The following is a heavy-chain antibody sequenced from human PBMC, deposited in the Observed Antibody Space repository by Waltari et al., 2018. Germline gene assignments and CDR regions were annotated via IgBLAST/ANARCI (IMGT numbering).Heavy chain of an antibody. D-gene: IGHD3-10*01. CDR1: GFSFGSYT. CDR2: IGMRCDYI. CDR3: ARDRAYYYGSKTAPLDL. V-gene: IGHV3-21*02. Sequence: EVQLVESGGGLVKPGGSLRLSCAGSGFSFGSYTMNWVRQAPGNGMAWGASIGMRCDYIYYTYSVKDRFANSRDNAENSLFLQMNNLRAEDTSVYFCARDRAYYYGSKTAPLDLWGQGTVVTVSS. J-gene: IGHJ5*02.